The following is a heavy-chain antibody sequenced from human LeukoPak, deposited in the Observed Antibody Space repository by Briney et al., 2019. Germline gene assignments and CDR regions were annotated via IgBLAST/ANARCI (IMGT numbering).Heavy chain of an antibody. Sequence: GGSRRLSCSASGFTFSRFAMTWVRQLPGRGLEWVSSISGNGHQSYYADSVKGRFSVSRDNSKNILYLQMDSLRADDSALYYCAKDANYYDSSGYLIPFDYWGQGTLVTVSS. D-gene: IGHD3-22*01. CDR2: ISGNGHQS. CDR1: GFTFSRFA. J-gene: IGHJ4*02. V-gene: IGHV3-23*01. CDR3: AKDANYYDSSGYLIPFDY.